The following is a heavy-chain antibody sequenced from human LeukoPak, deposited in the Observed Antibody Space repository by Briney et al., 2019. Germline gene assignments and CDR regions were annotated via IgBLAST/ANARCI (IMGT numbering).Heavy chain of an antibody. CDR3: AKIPYYDFWSGPYFDY. J-gene: IGHJ4*02. Sequence: PGASLRLSCAASGFTFSSYAMSWVRQAPGKGLEWVSAISGSGGSTYYADSVKGRFTISRDNSKNTLYLQMNSLRAEDTAVYYCAKIPYYDFWSGPYFDYWGQGTLVTVSS. CDR1: GFTFSSYA. D-gene: IGHD3-3*01. V-gene: IGHV3-23*01. CDR2: ISGSGGST.